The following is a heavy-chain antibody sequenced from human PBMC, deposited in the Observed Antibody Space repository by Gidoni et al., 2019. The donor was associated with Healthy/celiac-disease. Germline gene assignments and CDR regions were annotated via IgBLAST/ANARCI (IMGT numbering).Heavy chain of an antibody. D-gene: IGHD2-2*01. Sequence: EVQLVESGGGLVQPGRSLSLSCAASGFTFDDYAMHWVRQAPGQGLEWVSGISWNSGSIGYADSVKGRFTISRDNAKNSLYLQMNSLRAEDTALYYCAKDSQYCSSTSCPTLYYFDYWGQGTLVTVSS. CDR1: GFTFDDYA. CDR2: ISWNSGSI. CDR3: AKDSQYCSSTSCPTLYYFDY. J-gene: IGHJ4*02. V-gene: IGHV3-9*01.